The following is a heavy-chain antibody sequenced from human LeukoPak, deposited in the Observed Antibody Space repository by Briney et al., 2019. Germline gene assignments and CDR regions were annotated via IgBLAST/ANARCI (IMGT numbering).Heavy chain of an antibody. D-gene: IGHD3-22*01. J-gene: IGHJ4*02. V-gene: IGHV5-51*01. CDR1: GYTFTNYN. Sequence: GESLKISCSGSGYTFTNYNIAWVRQMPGKGLEFMGIIYPGGSHVTYSPSFQGQVTISADKSVSTTYLQWSSLKASDTAIYYCARLDEGFYYDGGGFLYWGQGTLLAVSS. CDR3: ARLDEGFYYDGGGFLY. CDR2: IYPGGSHV.